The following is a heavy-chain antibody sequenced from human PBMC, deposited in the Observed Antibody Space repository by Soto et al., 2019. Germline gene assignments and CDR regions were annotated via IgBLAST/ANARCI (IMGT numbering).Heavy chain of an antibody. CDR1: GFTFSDSY. J-gene: IGHJ6*02. CDR3: AKVSWLEKYGIDG. V-gene: IGHV3-11*01. D-gene: IGHD5-12*01. Sequence: QVQLVESGGGLVKPGGSLRLSCAASGFTFSDSYMSWIRQAPGKGLEWISYINFSGNTVYYADSLKGRFTISRDNAKNSLYMQMNRLRAEDTAVYYSAKVSWLEKYGIDGGGQGTTVTVSS. CDR2: INFSGNTV.